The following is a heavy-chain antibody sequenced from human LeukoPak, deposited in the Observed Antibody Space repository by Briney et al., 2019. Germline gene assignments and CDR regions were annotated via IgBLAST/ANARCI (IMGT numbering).Heavy chain of an antibody. Sequence: GGSLRLSCAASGFTFSSYSMNWVRQAPGKGLEWVSSISSSSYIYYADSVKGRFTISRDNAKNSLYLQMNSLRAEDTAVYYCARWYDYGDYVSSYYYYYMDVWGKGTTVTVSS. CDR3: ARWYDYGDYVSSYYYYYMDV. J-gene: IGHJ6*03. D-gene: IGHD4-17*01. V-gene: IGHV3-21*01. CDR1: GFTFSSYS. CDR2: ISSSSYI.